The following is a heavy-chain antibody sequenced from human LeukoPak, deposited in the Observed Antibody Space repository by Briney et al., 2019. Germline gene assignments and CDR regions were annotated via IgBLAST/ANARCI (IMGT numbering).Heavy chain of an antibody. V-gene: IGHV1-3*01. CDR1: GYTFTSYA. CDR3: ARDSMVRGVIHLFSD. D-gene: IGHD3-10*01. J-gene: IGHJ4*02. Sequence: ASVKDSCKASGYTFTSYAMHWVRQAPGQRLEWMGWINAGNGNTKYSQKFQGRVTITRDTSASTAYMELSSLRSEDTAVYYCARDSMVRGVIHLFSDWGQGTLVTVSS. CDR2: INAGNGNT.